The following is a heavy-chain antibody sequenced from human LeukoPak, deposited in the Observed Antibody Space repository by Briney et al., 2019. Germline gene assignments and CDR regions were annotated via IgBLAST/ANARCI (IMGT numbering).Heavy chain of an antibody. D-gene: IGHD3-3*01. J-gene: IGHJ6*03. V-gene: IGHV1-18*01. Sequence: ASVKVSCKASGYTFTSYGISWVRQAPGQGLEWVGWISAYNGNTNYAQKLQGRVTMTTDTSTSTAYMELRSLRSDDTAVYYCARAPPYDFWSGYLYYYYYMDVWGKGTTVTVSS. CDR2: ISAYNGNT. CDR1: GYTFTSYG. CDR3: ARAPPYDFWSGYLYYYYYMDV.